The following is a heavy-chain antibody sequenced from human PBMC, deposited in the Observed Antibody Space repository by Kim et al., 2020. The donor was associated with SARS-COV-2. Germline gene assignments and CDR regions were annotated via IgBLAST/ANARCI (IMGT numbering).Heavy chain of an antibody. CDR2: IDPSDSYT. Sequence: GESLKISCKGSGYSFTSYWISWVRQMPGKGLEWMGRIDPSDSYTNYSPSFQGHVTISADKSISTAYLQWSSLKASDTAMYYCARNSAAGTGYYGMDVWGQGTTVTVSS. D-gene: IGHD6-13*01. CDR3: ARNSAAGTGYYGMDV. V-gene: IGHV5-10-1*01. J-gene: IGHJ6*02. CDR1: GYSFTSYW.